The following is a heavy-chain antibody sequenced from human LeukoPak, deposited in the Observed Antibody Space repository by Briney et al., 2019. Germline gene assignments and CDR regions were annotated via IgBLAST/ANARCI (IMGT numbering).Heavy chain of an antibody. V-gene: IGHV1-46*01. J-gene: IGHJ3*02. CDR1: GYIFTTHY. CDR2: IQPSGGRT. Sequence: GASVKVSCKASGYIFTTHYMHWVRQAPGQGLEWMGVIQPSGGRTWYAQKFQGRVTMTRDTSTSTVYMELSSLRSEDTAAYYCARDLRPLYYYDSSGYPKGGQDGFDIWGQGTMVTVSS. CDR3: ARDLRPLYYYDSSGYPKGGQDGFDI. D-gene: IGHD3-22*01.